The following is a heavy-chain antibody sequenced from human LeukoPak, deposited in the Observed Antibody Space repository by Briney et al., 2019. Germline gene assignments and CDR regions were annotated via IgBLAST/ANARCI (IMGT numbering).Heavy chain of an antibody. J-gene: IGHJ6*02. Sequence: GRSLRLSCAASGFTFSAYAMHCGRQAPGTGLEWVTLISYDGSNKFYADSVKGRFTISRDNSKNTLHLQMNSLRGEDTAVYYCARDRYGSGRGGMDVWGQGTTVTVSS. CDR3: ARDRYGSGRGGMDV. D-gene: IGHD3-10*01. CDR2: ISYDGSNK. CDR1: GFTFSAYA. V-gene: IGHV3-30-3*01.